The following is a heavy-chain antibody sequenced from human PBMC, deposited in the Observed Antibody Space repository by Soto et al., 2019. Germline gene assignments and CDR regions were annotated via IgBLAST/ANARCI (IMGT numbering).Heavy chain of an antibody. J-gene: IGHJ6*03. CDR3: ARDRYYGSGYYYYMDV. V-gene: IGHV4-31*03. Sequence: TSETLSLTCTVSGGSISSGGYYWSWIRQHPGKGLEWIGYIYYSGSTYYNPSLKSRVTISVDTSKNQFSLKLSSVTAADTAVYYCARDRYYGSGYYYYMDVWGKGTTVTVSS. CDR2: IYYSGST. D-gene: IGHD3-10*01. CDR1: GGSISSGGYY.